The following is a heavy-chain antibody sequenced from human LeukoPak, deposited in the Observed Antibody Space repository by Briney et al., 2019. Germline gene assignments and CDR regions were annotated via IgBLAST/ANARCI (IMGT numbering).Heavy chain of an antibody. D-gene: IGHD3-22*01. Sequence: PSETLSLTCTVSGGSITSDYWSWIRHPPGKGLESIGYISYSGSTSYDPSLKSRVTISGDSSKKQFSLKLSSVTAADTAVYYCARFYYDSRGYWYYFDYWGQGTLVTVSS. CDR2: ISYSGST. V-gene: IGHV4-59*08. CDR3: ARFYYDSRGYWYYFDY. J-gene: IGHJ4*02. CDR1: GGSITSDY.